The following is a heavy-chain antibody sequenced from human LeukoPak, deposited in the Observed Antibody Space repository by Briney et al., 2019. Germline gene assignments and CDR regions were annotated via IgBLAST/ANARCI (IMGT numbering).Heavy chain of an antibody. CDR2: IYYSGST. CDR3: ARGTPNWFDP. V-gene: IGHV4-61*01. J-gene: IGHJ5*02. Sequence: PSETLSLTCTVSGDSISSSSYYWSWIRQPPGKGLEWIGYIYYSGSTNYNPSLKSRVTISVDTSKNQFSLKLSSVTAADTAVYYCARGTPNWFDPWGQGTLVTVSS. CDR1: GDSISSSSYY. D-gene: IGHD1-1*01.